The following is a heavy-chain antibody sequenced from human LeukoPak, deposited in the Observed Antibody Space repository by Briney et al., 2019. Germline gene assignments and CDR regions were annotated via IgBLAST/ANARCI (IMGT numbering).Heavy chain of an antibody. CDR2: INHSRST. Sequence: SETLSLTCAVYTGSFSSYYWSWIRQPPGKWLEWVGEINHSRSTNYNPSLKSRVTISVDTSKNQFSLKLSSVTAADTAVYYCARGKLTTAADAFDIWGQGTMVTVSS. V-gene: IGHV4-34*01. D-gene: IGHD4-17*01. J-gene: IGHJ3*02. CDR3: ARGKLTTAADAFDI. CDR1: TGSFSSYY.